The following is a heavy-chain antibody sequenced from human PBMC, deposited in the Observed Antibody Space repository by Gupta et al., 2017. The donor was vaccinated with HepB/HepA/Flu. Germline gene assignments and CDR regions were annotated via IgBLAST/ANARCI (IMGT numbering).Heavy chain of an antibody. D-gene: IGHD3-10*01. Sequence: EVQLLESGGGLVKPGGSLRLSCAASGFTFSTYAMSVGRQAPGKGLEWVSAISGSGGSTYYADSVKGRFTISRDNSKNTLYLQMNSLRAEDTAVYYCAKESITMVRGVIITPRIFDYWGQGTLVTVSS. V-gene: IGHV3-23*01. CDR1: GFTFSTYA. CDR3: AKESITMVRGVIITPRIFDY. J-gene: IGHJ4*02. CDR2: ISGSGGST.